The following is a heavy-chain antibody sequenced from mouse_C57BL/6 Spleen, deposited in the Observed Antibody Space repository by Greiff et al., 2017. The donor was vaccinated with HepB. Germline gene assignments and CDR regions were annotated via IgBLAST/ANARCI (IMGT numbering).Heavy chain of an antibody. Sequence: DVKLVESGGGLVKPGGSLKLSCAASGFTFSDYGMHWVRQAPEKGLEWVAYISSGSSTIYYADTVKGRFTISRDNAKNTLFLQMTSLRSEDTAMYYCARTTGYDYAYYAMDYWGQGTSVTVSS. V-gene: IGHV5-17*01. CDR1: GFTFSDYG. CDR2: ISSGSSTI. CDR3: ARTTGYDYAYYAMDY. D-gene: IGHD2-4*01. J-gene: IGHJ4*01.